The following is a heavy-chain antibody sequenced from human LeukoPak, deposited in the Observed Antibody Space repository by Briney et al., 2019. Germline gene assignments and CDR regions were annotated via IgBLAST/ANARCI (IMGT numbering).Heavy chain of an antibody. CDR2: ISGSGGST. CDR3: ARRGYSYGYYYYYYMDV. V-gene: IGHV3-23*01. Sequence: GGTLRLSCAASGFTFSSYGMSWVRQAPGKGLEWVSAISGSGGSTYYADSVKGRFTISRDNSKNTLYLQMNSLRAEDTAVYYCARRGYSYGYYYYYYMDVWGKGTTVTISS. D-gene: IGHD5-18*01. J-gene: IGHJ6*03. CDR1: GFTFSSYG.